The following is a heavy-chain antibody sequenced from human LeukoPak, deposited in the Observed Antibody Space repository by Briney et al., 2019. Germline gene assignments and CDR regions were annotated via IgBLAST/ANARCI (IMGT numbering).Heavy chain of an antibody. Sequence: PGGSLRLSCAASGFTFSSYWMHWVRQAPGKGLVWVSRINSDGSSTSYADSVKGRFTISRDNAKNTLYLQMNSLRAEDTAVYYCATYSGEGWFDPWGQGTLVTVSS. J-gene: IGHJ5*02. V-gene: IGHV3-74*01. CDR1: GFTFSSYW. CDR3: ATYSGEGWFDP. D-gene: IGHD6-19*01. CDR2: INSDGSST.